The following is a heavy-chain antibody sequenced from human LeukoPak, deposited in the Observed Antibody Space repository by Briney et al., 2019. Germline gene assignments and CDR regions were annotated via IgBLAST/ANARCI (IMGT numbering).Heavy chain of an antibody. CDR2: ISGSGGST. D-gene: IGHD1-26*01. Sequence: PGGSLRLSCAASGFTFSSYAMSWVRQAPGKGLEWVSAISGSGGSTYYADSVKGRFTISRDNSKNTLYLQMNSLRAEDTAVYYCAKVSFLGERGSYPPPFDYWGQGALVTVSS. V-gene: IGHV3-23*01. J-gene: IGHJ4*02. CDR3: AKVSFLGERGSYPPPFDY. CDR1: GFTFSSYA.